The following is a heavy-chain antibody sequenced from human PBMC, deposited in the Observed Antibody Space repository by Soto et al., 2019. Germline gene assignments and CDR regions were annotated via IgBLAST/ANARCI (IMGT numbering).Heavy chain of an antibody. Sequence: SETLSLTCTVSGGSISSYYWSWIRQPPGKGLEWIGYIYYSGSTNYNPSLKSRVTISVDTSKNQFSLKLSSVTAADTAVYYCARDTMVRGVMGGYYYYGMDVWGQGTTVTVSS. CDR3: ARDTMVRGVMGGYYYYGMDV. V-gene: IGHV4-59*01. CDR2: IYYSGST. CDR1: GGSISSYY. D-gene: IGHD3-10*01. J-gene: IGHJ6*02.